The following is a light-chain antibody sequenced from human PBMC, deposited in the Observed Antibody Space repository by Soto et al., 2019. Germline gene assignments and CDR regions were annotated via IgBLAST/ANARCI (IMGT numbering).Light chain of an antibody. V-gene: IGKV3-11*01. CDR1: QNISNF. CDR3: QYRFSWT. Sequence: EIVLTQSPATLSLSPGERATLSCRASQNISNFLAWFQQKPGQAPRLLINEASTRAAGVPARFSGSGSGTDFTRTISSLEAEDFALYYWQYRFSWTFGQGNRVEI. CDR2: EAS. J-gene: IGKJ1*01.